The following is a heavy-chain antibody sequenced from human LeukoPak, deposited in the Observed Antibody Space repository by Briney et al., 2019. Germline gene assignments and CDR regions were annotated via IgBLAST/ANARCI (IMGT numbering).Heavy chain of an antibody. CDR1: GFTFSSYA. Sequence: GGSLRLSCAASGFTFSSYAMSWVRQAPGKGLEWVSAISGSGGSTYYADSVKGRFTISRDNSKNTLYLQMNGLRAEDTAVYYCAKASAMIVVVSKHFDYWGQGTLVTVSS. V-gene: IGHV3-23*01. J-gene: IGHJ4*02. CDR3: AKASAMIVVVSKHFDY. CDR2: ISGSGGST. D-gene: IGHD3-22*01.